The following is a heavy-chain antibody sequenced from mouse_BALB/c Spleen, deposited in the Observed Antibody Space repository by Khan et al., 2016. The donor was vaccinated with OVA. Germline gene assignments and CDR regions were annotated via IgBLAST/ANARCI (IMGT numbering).Heavy chain of an antibody. Sequence: QVQLQQSGAELARPGASVKMSCKASGYTFTSYSMHWIKQRPGQGLEWIGNINPSNACTNYNQKFKDKATLTADKSSSTAYMQLSSLTSEDSAVYYCARDFHYYGSRGALDYWGQGTSVTVSS. CDR2: INPSNACT. D-gene: IGHD1-1*01. V-gene: IGHV1-4*01. J-gene: IGHJ4*01. CDR1: GYTFTSYS. CDR3: ARDFHYYGSRGALDY.